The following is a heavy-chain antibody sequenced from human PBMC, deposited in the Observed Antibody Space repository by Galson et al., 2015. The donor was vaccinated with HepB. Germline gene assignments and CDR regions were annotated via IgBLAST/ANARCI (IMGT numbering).Heavy chain of an antibody. CDR3: ARDSVVVPAAIGAWFDP. V-gene: IGHV3-7*03. CDR2: IKQDGSEK. D-gene: IGHD2-2*01. Sequence: CAASGFTFSSYWMSWVRQAPGKGLEWVANIKQDGSEKYYVDSVKGRFTISRDNAKNSLYLQMNSLRAEDTAVYYCARDSVVVPAAIGAWFDPWGQGTLVTVSS. CDR1: GFTFSSYW. J-gene: IGHJ5*02.